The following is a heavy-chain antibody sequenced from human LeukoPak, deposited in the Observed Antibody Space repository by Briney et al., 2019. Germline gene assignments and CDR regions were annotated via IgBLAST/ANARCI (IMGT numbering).Heavy chain of an antibody. D-gene: IGHD3-3*01. CDR1: GGSISSSSYY. CDR3: ARSESRITIFGVDIPTGYFDL. CDR2: INHSGST. V-gene: IGHV4-39*07. J-gene: IGHJ2*01. Sequence: SETLPLTCTVSGGSISSSSYYWGWIRQPPGKGLEWIGEINHSGSTNYNSSLKSRVTVSVDTSKNQFSLKLSSVTAADTAVYYCARSESRITIFGVDIPTGYFDLWGRGTLVAVSS.